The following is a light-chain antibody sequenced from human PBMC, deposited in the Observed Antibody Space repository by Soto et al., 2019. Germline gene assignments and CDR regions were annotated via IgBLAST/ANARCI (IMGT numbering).Light chain of an antibody. CDR1: NSNIDSNT. J-gene: IGLJ2*01. CDR2: GNS. V-gene: IGLV1-40*01. Sequence: QSVLTQPPSASGTPGQRVTISCSGSNSNIDSNTVNWYQQLPGTAPKLLIYGNSNRPSGVPDQFSGSKSGTSASLVITGLQAEDEADYYCQSYDSSLSGVVFGGGTKVTVL. CDR3: QSYDSSLSGVV.